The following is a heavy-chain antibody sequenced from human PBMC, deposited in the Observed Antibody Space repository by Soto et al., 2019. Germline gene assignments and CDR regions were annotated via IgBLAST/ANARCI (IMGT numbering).Heavy chain of an antibody. Sequence: ASVKVSCKASGYTFTSYGISWVRQAPGQGLEWMGGIIPIFGTANYAQKFQGRVTITADESTSTAYMELSSLRSEDTAVYYCARYNYGDSQLYYFDYWGQGTLVTVSS. V-gene: IGHV1-69*13. CDR3: ARYNYGDSQLYYFDY. CDR1: GYTFTSYG. D-gene: IGHD4-17*01. CDR2: IIPIFGTA. J-gene: IGHJ4*02.